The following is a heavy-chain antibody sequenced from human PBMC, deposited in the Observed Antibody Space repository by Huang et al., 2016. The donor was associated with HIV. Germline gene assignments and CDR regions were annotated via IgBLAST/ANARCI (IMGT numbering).Heavy chain of an antibody. CDR3: ATVYRRFRNHDSGDYYFDY. CDR1: GYTLTELS. Sequence: QVQLVQSGAEVKKPGASVKVSCQVSGYTLTELSMHWVRQAPGKGLEGMGGLDPEDGENICAQSYQGRVTMTEDTSTDTAYMELSSLRSEDTAVYYCATVYRRFRNHDSGDYYFDYWGQGTLVTVSS. D-gene: IGHD3-22*01. J-gene: IGHJ4*02. V-gene: IGHV1-24*01. CDR2: LDPEDGEN.